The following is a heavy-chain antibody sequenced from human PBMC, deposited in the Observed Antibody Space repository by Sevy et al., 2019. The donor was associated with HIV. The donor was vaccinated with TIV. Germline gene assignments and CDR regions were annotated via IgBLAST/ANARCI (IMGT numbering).Heavy chain of an antibody. V-gene: IGHV4-39*01. D-gene: IGHD3-16*01. CDR2: IYYSGST. J-gene: IGHJ4*02. CDR1: GGSISSSSYY. Sequence: SETLSLTCTVSGGSISSSSYYWGWIRQPPGKGLEWIGSIYYSGSTYYNPSLKSRVTISVDTSKNQFSLKLSSVTAAATAVYYCARRMITFGGEEFDYWGQGTLVTVSS. CDR3: ARRMITFGGEEFDY.